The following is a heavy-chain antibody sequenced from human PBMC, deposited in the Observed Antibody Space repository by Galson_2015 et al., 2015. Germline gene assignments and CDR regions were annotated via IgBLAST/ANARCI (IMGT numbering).Heavy chain of an antibody. CDR1: GGSISSSSYY. D-gene: IGHD3-3*01. CDR3: ARDTLTGDDFWSGYYSWFDP. CDR2: IYYSGST. V-gene: IGHV4-39*07. J-gene: IGHJ5*02. Sequence: SETLSLTCTVSGGSISSSSYYWGWIRQPPGKGLEWIGSIYYSGSTYYNPSLKSRVTISVDTSKNQFSLKLSSVTAADTAVYYCARDTLTGDDFWSGYYSWFDPWGQGTLVTVSS.